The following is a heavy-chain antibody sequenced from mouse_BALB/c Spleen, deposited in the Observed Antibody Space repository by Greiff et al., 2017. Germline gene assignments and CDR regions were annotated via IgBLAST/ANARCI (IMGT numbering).Heavy chain of an antibody. CDR2: ISDGGSYT. CDR3: ARDQNYYGSSYGWFAY. Sequence: EVMLVESGGGLVKPGGSLKLSCAASGFTFSDYYMYWVRQTPEKRLEWVATISDGGSYTYYPDSVKGRFTISRDNAKNNLYLQMSSLKSEDTAMYYCARDQNYYGSSYGWFAYWGQGTLVTVSA. D-gene: IGHD1-1*01. CDR1: GFTFSDYY. J-gene: IGHJ3*01. V-gene: IGHV5-4*02.